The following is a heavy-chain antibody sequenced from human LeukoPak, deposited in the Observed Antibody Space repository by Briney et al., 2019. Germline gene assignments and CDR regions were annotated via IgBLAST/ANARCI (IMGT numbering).Heavy chain of an antibody. V-gene: IGHV3-48*04. CDR1: GFTFSSYS. CDR3: ARDLGSYGLDY. CDR2: ISSSSSTI. D-gene: IGHD5-18*01. Sequence: PGGSMRLSCAASGFTFSSYSMNWVRQAPGKGLEWVSYISSSSSTIYYADSVKGRFTISRDNAKNSLYLQMNSLRAEDTAVYYCARDLGSYGLDYWGQGTLVTVSS. J-gene: IGHJ4*02.